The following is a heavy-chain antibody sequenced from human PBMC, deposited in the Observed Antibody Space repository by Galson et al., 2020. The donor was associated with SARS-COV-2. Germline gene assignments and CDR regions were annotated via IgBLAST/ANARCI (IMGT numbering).Heavy chain of an antibody. J-gene: IGHJ3*02. CDR3: TSLQI. CDR1: GFSYSDFA. V-gene: IGHV3-73*01. Sequence: GGSLRLSCAASGFSYSDFAMHWVRQASGKALEWVGRIRSKANSYATAYAASVKGRFTVSRDDSKNTAYLQMNSLKTEDTAVYYCTSLQIWGQGTMVTVSS. CDR2: IRSKANSYAT.